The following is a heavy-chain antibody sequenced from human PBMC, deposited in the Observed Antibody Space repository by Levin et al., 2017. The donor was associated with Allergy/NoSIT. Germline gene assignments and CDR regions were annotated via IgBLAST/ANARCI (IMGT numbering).Heavy chain of an antibody. CDR2: ISAYNGNT. CDR3: ARDSGADPRLIDY. CDR1: GYTFTSYG. J-gene: IGHJ4*02. D-gene: IGHD1-26*01. V-gene: IGHV1-18*01. Sequence: GGSLRLSCKASGYTFTSYGISWVRQAPGQGLEWMGWISAYNGNTNYAQKLQGRVTMTTDTSTSTAYMELRSLRSDDTAVYYCARDSGADPRLIDYWGQGTLVTVSS.